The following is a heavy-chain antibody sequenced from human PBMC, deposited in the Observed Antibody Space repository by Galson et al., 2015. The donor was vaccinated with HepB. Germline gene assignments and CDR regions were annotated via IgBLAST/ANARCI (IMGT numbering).Heavy chain of an antibody. CDR1: GYTFSSYA. Sequence: SVKVSCKASGYTFSSYAMHWVRQAPGQRLEWMGRIIGGNGDTKYSQKFRGRLIITRDTSASTAYMELSSLTSEDTAVYYCARGCTGWHCYWGQGTLVTVSS. V-gene: IGHV1-3*01. CDR3: ARGCTGWHCY. CDR2: IIGGNGDT. J-gene: IGHJ4*02.